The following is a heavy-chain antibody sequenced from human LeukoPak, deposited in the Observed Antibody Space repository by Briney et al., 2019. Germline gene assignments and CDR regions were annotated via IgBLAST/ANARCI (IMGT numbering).Heavy chain of an antibody. CDR1: DFSITNAYY. CDR2: IYHSGAT. J-gene: IGHJ3*02. V-gene: IGHV4-38-2*02. D-gene: IGHD3-22*01. Sequence: SETLSLTCSVSDFSITNAYYWGWIRQPPGRGLEYLGNIYHSGATYYNPSLKSRVTISVDTSRNHFSLKLSSVTAADTAVYFCARGPYSYDSSGAFDIWGQGTMVTVSS. CDR3: ARGPYSYDSSGAFDI.